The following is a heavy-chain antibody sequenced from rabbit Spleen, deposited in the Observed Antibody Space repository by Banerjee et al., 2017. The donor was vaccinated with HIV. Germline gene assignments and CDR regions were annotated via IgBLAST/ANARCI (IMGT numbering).Heavy chain of an antibody. CDR1: GFSFSSSYY. D-gene: IGHD6-1*01. CDR3: ARGYGWAMSRLDL. V-gene: IGHV1S40*01. Sequence: QSLEESGGDLVKPGASLTLTCTASGFSFSSSYYMYWVRQAPGKGLEWIGCIYAGSSGSTYYASWAKGRFTISKTSSTTVTLQMTSLTAADTATYFCARGYGWAMSRLDLWGPGTLVTVS. J-gene: IGHJ3*01. CDR2: IYAGSSGST.